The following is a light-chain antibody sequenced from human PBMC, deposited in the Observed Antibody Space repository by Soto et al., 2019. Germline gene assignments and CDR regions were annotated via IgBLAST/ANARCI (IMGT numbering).Light chain of an antibody. CDR1: QGIGVY. J-gene: IGKJ4*01. CDR3: QKYNSAPLT. Sequence: DIPMTQSPSSLSASLGDRVTITCRASQGIGVYLAWFQQKPGNAPELLIYAASTLQSGVPSRFSGSGSGTDFTLTVSSLQPEDVATYYCQKYNSAPLTFGGGTRVEIK. V-gene: IGKV1-27*01. CDR2: AAS.